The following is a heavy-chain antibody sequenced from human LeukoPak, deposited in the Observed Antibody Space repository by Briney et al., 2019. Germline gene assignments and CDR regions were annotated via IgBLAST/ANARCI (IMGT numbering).Heavy chain of an antibody. J-gene: IGHJ5*02. CDR1: GYTFTGYY. CDR2: INPNSGGT. CDR3: ARPRDYGDYAWFDP. V-gene: IGHV1-2*02. Sequence: ASVKVSCKASGYTFTGYYMHWVRQAPGQGLEWMGWINPNSGGTNYAQKFQGRVTMTRDTSISAAYMELSRLRSDDTAVCYCARPRDYGDYAWFDPWGQGTLVTVSS. D-gene: IGHD4-17*01.